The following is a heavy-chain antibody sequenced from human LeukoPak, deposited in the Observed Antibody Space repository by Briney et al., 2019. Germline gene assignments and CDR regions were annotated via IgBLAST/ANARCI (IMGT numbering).Heavy chain of an antibody. CDR2: ISYDGSNK. V-gene: IGHV3-30*04. CDR1: GFTFSSYA. D-gene: IGHD2-2*01. Sequence: PGGSLRLSCAASGFTFSSYAMHWVRQAAGKGQEWVAVISYDGSNKYYADSVKGRFTISRDNSKNTLYLQMNSLRAEDTAVYYCARLFRVVVPAANTHFDYWGQGTLVTVSS. CDR3: ARLFRVVVPAANTHFDY. J-gene: IGHJ4*02.